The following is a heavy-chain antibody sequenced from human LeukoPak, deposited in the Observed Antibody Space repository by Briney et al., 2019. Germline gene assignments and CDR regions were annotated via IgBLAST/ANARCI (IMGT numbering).Heavy chain of an antibody. CDR3: STYTSGSVSY. CDR2: IKSRTDGGAT. J-gene: IGHJ4*02. CDR1: GFTFSNLW. V-gene: IGHV3-15*01. Sequence: GGSLRLSCAASGFTFSNLWMTWVRPAPGKGVEWVGRIKSRTDGGATDYAAPVKGRFTISRDDSKNTLYLQMNSLKTEDTAVYYCSTYTSGSVSYWGQGTLVTVSS. D-gene: IGHD6-19*01.